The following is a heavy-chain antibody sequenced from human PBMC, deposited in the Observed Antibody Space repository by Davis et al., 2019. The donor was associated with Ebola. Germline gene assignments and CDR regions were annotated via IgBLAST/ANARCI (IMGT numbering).Heavy chain of an antibody. J-gene: IGHJ2*01. CDR1: GFTFSSYA. CDR3: ARGVSPGVRMYFDL. V-gene: IGHV3-23*01. CDR2: ISGSGGST. Sequence: GESLKISCAASGFTFSSYAMSWVRQAPGKGLEWVSAISGSGGSTYYADSVKGRFTISRDNSKNTLYLQMNSLRAEDTAVYYCARGVSPGVRMYFDLWGRGTLVTVSS. D-gene: IGHD3-10*01.